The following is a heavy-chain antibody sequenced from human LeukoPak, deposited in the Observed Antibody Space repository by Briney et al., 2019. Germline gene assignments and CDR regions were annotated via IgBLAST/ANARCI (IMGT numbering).Heavy chain of an antibody. D-gene: IGHD6-13*01. V-gene: IGHV3-23*01. J-gene: IGHJ4*02. CDR1: GFTFTSYA. CDR3: ARLGIITAAGSNDY. CDR2: ISGSDDST. Sequence: GGSLRLSCAASGFTFTSYAMSWVRQAPGKGLEWVSTISGSDDSTYYADSVKGRFTISRDNSKNTLFLQMNSLRAEDTAVYYCARLGIITAAGSNDYWGQGTLVTVS.